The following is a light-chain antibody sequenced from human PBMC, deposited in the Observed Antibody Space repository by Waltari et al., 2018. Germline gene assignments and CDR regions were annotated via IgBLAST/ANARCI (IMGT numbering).Light chain of an antibody. J-gene: IGLJ3*02. Sequence: QSALTQPASVSGSPGQPITISCTGTSSDVGGYTSVSWYPQHPGKAPKLMIYEVSNRPSGVSNRFSGSKSGNTASLTISGLQAEDESDYYCSSYTSSSTLVFGGGTKLTVL. CDR1: SSDVGGYTS. CDR2: EVS. CDR3: SSYTSSSTLV. V-gene: IGLV2-14*01.